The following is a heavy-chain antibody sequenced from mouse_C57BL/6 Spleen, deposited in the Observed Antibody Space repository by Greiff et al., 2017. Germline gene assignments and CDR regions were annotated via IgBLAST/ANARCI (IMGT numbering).Heavy chain of an antibody. J-gene: IGHJ2*01. Sequence: QVTLKESGPGILQSSQTLSLTCSFSGFSLSTSGMGVSWIRQPPGQGLEWLAHLYWGDDKRYNPSLKSRPTTSKDTSRTQVVLKIPSVETADAATYYWARYGSSFDYWGQGTTLTVSS. CDR2: LYWGDDK. CDR1: GFSLSTSGMG. CDR3: ARYGSSFDY. D-gene: IGHD1-1*01. V-gene: IGHV8-12*01.